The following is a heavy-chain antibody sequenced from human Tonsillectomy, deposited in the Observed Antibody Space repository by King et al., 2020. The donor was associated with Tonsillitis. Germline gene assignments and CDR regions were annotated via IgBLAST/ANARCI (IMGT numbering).Heavy chain of an antibody. CDR3: TRLPDSAGGADH. CDR2: MNPKSGNT. J-gene: IGHJ4*02. D-gene: IGHD6-13*01. Sequence: VQLVESGAEVKKPGASVKVSCKASGYTFIKYDINWVRQATGQGLEWMGRMNPKSGNTDSAQKFRGRVTMTRDTSIDTAYMELSSLTSEDTAVYYCTRLPDSAGGADHWGQGTLVTVSS. CDR1: GYTFIKYD. V-gene: IGHV1-8*01.